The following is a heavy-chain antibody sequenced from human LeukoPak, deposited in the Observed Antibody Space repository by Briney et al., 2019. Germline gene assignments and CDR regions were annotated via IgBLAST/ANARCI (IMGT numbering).Heavy chain of an antibody. CDR2: ISGSGGTT. Sequence: GGSLRLSCAASGFTFSRYGMSWVRQAPGKGLEWVSAISGSGGTTYYADSVKGRFTISRDNAKNSLYLQMNSLRAEDTAVYYCAELGITMIGGVWGKGTTVTISS. CDR1: GFTFSRYG. J-gene: IGHJ6*04. CDR3: AELGITMIGGV. D-gene: IGHD3-10*02. V-gene: IGHV3-23*01.